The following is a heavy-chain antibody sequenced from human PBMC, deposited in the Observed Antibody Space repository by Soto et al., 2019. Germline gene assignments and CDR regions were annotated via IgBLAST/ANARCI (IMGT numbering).Heavy chain of an antibody. CDR1: GFTFSSYA. CDR3: AKDNHPYDSGDAFDI. V-gene: IGHV3-23*01. J-gene: IGHJ3*02. CDR2: ISGSGGST. Sequence: EVQLLESGGGLAQPGGSLRLSCAASGFTFSSYAMSWVRHAPGKGLEWVSAISGSGGSTYYADSVKGRFTISRDNSKNTLYLQMNSLRAEDTAVYYCAKDNHPYDSGDAFDIWGQGTMVTVSS. D-gene: IGHD3-3*01.